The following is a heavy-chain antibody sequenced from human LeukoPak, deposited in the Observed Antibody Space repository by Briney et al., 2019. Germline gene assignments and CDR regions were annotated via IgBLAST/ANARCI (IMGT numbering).Heavy chain of an antibody. CDR2: IIPILGIA. CDR1: GGTFSSYA. Sequence: SVKVSCKASGGTFSSYAISWVRQAPGQGLEWMGRIIPILGIANYAQKFQGRVTITADKSTSTAYMELSSLRSEDTAVYYCARDHYYTDAFDIWGQGTMVTVSS. D-gene: IGHD3-3*01. CDR3: ARDHYYTDAFDI. J-gene: IGHJ3*02. V-gene: IGHV1-69*04.